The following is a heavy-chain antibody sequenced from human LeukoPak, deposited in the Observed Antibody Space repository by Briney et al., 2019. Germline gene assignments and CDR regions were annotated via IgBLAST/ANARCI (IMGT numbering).Heavy chain of an antibody. D-gene: IGHD4-11*01. J-gene: IGHJ6*03. V-gene: IGHV3-21*01. CDR2: ISSSSSYI. CDR1: GFTFSSYS. Sequence: GGSLRLSCAASGFTFSSYSMNWVRQAPGKGLEWVSSISSSSSYIYYADSVKGRFTISRDNAENSLYLQMNSLRAEDTAVYYCARDYSNYYYYYYMDVWGKGTTVTVSS. CDR3: ARDYSNYYYYYYMDV.